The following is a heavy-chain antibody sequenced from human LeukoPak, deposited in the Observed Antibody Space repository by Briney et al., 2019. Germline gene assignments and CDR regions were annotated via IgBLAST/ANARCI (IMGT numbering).Heavy chain of an antibody. CDR2: INTNTGNT. V-gene: IGHV7-4-1*02. Sequence: GASVKVSCKASGYTFNNHAMHWVRQAPGQGLEWMGWINTNTGNTTYAQGFTGRFVFSLDTSVSTAYLQISSLKAEDTAVYYCARSDNDGDYLGVGFDYWGQGTLVTVSS. CDR3: ARSDNDGDYLGVGFDY. J-gene: IGHJ4*02. D-gene: IGHD4-17*01. CDR1: GYTFNNHA.